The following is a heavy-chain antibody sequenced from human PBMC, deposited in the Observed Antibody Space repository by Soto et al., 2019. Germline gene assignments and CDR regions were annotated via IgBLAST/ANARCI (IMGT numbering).Heavy chain of an antibody. J-gene: IGHJ6*02. CDR2: MNPSSANT. D-gene: IGHD3-16*01. CDR1: RYTFISYD. V-gene: IGHV1-8*01. Sequence: ASVKVSCKASRYTFISYDINWVRQAPGQGLEWMGWMNPSSANTGYAQKFQGRISMTRNTSMNTAYMELNSLTSEDTAVYYCTRGQEVWWNAGPLGLHGLDVWGQGTTVTVS. CDR3: TRGQEVWWNAGPLGLHGLDV.